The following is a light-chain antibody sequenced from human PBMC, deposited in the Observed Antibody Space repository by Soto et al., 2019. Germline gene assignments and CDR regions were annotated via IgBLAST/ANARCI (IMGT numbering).Light chain of an antibody. CDR2: GAS. Sequence: EIVLTQSPGTLSLSPGERATLSCRASQSVSSSYLAWYQQKPGQAPRLLIYGASSRATGIPGRFSGSGSGTDFTLTTSRLEPEDFAVYYCQQYGSSPWTFGQGTKVDI. CDR1: QSVSSSY. V-gene: IGKV3-20*01. CDR3: QQYGSSPWT. J-gene: IGKJ1*01.